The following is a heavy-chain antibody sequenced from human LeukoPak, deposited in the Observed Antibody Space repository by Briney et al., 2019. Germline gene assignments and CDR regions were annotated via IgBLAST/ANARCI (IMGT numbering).Heavy chain of an antibody. Sequence: VASVKVSCKASGYTFTDYYMHRVRQAPGQGLEWMGWINPNSGGTNYAQKFQGRVTMTRDTSISTAYMELNRLRSDDTAVYYCALWEIVHYAFDFWGQGTMVTVSS. CDR1: GYTFTDYY. D-gene: IGHD5-12*01. CDR2: INPNSGGT. V-gene: IGHV1-2*02. CDR3: ALWEIVHYAFDF. J-gene: IGHJ3*01.